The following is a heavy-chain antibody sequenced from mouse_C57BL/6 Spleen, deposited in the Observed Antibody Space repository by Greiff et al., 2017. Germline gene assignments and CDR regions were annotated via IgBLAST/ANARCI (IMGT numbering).Heavy chain of an antibody. Sequence: VQLQQPGTELVQPGASVKLSCKASGYTFTSYWMHWVKQRPGQGLEWIGNINPSNGGTNYNEKFKSKATLTVDKSSSTAYMQLSSLTSEDSAVYYCARSTTVVRGYFDVWGTGTTVTVSS. CDR3: ARSTTVVRGYFDV. J-gene: IGHJ1*03. D-gene: IGHD1-1*01. V-gene: IGHV1-53*01. CDR1: GYTFTSYW. CDR2: INPSNGGT.